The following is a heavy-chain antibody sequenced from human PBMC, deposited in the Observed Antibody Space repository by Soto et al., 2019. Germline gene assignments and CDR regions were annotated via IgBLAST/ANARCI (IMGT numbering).Heavy chain of an antibody. CDR1: GGTFSSYA. D-gene: IGHD2-21*02. CDR2: IIPIFGTA. J-gene: IGHJ4*02. V-gene: IGHV1-69*13. Sequence: AASVKVSCKASGGTFSSYAISWVRQAPGQGLEWMGGIIPIFGTANYAQKFQGRVTVTADESTSTAYMELSSLRSEDTAVYYCARDLMTQQDYWGQGTLVIVSS. CDR3: ARDLMTQQDY.